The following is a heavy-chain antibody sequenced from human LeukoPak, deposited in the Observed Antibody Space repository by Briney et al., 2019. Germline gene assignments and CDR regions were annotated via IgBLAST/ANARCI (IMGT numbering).Heavy chain of an antibody. CDR3: ARSYSRGWYSGLRNDAFDI. D-gene: IGHD6-19*01. J-gene: IGHJ3*02. CDR2: IDWDDDK. V-gene: IGHV2-70*04. Sequence: SGPALVKPTQTLTLTCTFSGFSLSTSGMRVSWIRQPPGKALEWLARIDWDDDKFYSTSLKTRLTISKDTSKNQVVLTMTNMDPVDTATYYCARSYSRGWYSGLRNDAFDIWGQGTMVTVSS. CDR1: GFSLSTSGMR.